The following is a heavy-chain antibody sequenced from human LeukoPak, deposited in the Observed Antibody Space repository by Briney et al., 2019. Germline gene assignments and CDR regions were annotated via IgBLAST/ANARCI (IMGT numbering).Heavy chain of an antibody. CDR2: MRSNSGDT. Sequence: ASVEVSCKTSGYTFTGYDINWVRQAPGQGLEWMGWMRSNSGDTHFAQKFQGRLTMTRNTSINTAFMELSSLRSEDAAVYYCARGEYSSSWYPFDYWGQGSLVTVSS. J-gene: IGHJ4*02. CDR1: GYTFTGYD. V-gene: IGHV1-8*01. CDR3: ARGEYSSSWYPFDY. D-gene: IGHD6-13*01.